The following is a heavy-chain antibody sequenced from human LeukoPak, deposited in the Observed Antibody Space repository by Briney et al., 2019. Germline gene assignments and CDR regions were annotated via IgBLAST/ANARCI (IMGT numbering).Heavy chain of an antibody. CDR1: GYTFTGHY. J-gene: IGHJ4*02. CDR2: INPNSGGT. D-gene: IGHD3-22*01. Sequence: ASVKVSCKASGYTFTGHYLHWVRQAPGQGLEWMGWINPNSGGTNYPLKFQGRVTMTRDTSISTAYMELSRLRSDDTAVYYCARDPGGGYYYDSSGYSDYWGQGTLVTVSS. CDR3: ARDPGGGYYYDSSGYSDY. V-gene: IGHV1-2*02.